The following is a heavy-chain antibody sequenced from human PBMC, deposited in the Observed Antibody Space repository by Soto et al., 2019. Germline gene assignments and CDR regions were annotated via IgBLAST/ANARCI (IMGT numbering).Heavy chain of an antibody. Sequence: SKTLSLTCAVYGGSFSGYYWSWIRQPPGKGLEWIGEINHSGSTNYNPSLKSRVTISVDTSKNQFSLKLSSVTAADTAVYYCARSAIAAAGTGSVYYYYYYMDVWGKGTTVTVSS. CDR2: INHSGST. CDR3: ARSAIAAAGTGSVYYYYYYMDV. V-gene: IGHV4-34*01. D-gene: IGHD6-13*01. J-gene: IGHJ6*03. CDR1: GGSFSGYY.